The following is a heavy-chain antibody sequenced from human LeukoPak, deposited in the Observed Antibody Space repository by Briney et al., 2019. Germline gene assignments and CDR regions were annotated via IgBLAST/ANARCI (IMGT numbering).Heavy chain of an antibody. Sequence: GRSLRLSCAASGFTFSSYGMHWVRQAPGKGLEWVAVISYDGTNKCYADSVQGRFTISRDNSKNTLYLQMNSLRVEDTAVYYCAKIGIAVLATGDWGQGTLVTVSS. CDR2: ISYDGTNK. J-gene: IGHJ4*02. V-gene: IGHV3-30*18. CDR3: AKIGIAVLATGD. D-gene: IGHD6-19*01. CDR1: GFTFSSYG.